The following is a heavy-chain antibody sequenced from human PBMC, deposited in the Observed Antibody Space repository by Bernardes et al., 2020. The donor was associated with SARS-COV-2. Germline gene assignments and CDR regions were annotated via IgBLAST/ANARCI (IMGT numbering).Heavy chain of an antibody. J-gene: IGHJ4*02. V-gene: IGHV5-10-1*01. CDR3: ARTVLLPAARGGPSYYFDY. CDR1: AYSFAGYW. CDR2: IDPSDSYT. Sequence: GESLKISCKVSAYSFAGYWISWVRQMPGKGLEWMGKIDPSDSYTNYSPSFQGHVTISADKSITTAYLQWSRLTASDTAMYFCARTVLLPAARGGPSYYFDYWGQGTLVTVSS. D-gene: IGHD2-2*01.